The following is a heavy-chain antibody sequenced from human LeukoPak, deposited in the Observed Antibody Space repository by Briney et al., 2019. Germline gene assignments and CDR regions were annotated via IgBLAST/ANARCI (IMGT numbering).Heavy chain of an antibody. CDR2: IVGSGGST. CDR1: GFTFSSYA. V-gene: IGHV3-23*01. Sequence: GGSLRLSCAASGFTFSSYAMSWVRQAPGKGLEWVSAIVGSGGSTYYADSVKGRFTISRDNSKNTLYLQMNSLRAEDTAVYYCAKDQHPDSSSWYMKGYFQHWGQGTLVTVSS. D-gene: IGHD6-13*01. CDR3: AKDQHPDSSSWYMKGYFQH. J-gene: IGHJ1*01.